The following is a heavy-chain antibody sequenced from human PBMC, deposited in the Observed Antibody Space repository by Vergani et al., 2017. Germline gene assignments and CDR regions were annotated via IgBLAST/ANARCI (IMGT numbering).Heavy chain of an antibody. CDR1: GYTFTGYY. V-gene: IGHV1-2*02. CDR3: AATPAVLRYFDWSYYYGMDV. Sequence: QVQLVQSGAEVKKPGASVKVSCKASGYTFTGYYMHWVRQTPGQGLEWMGWINPNSGGTNYAQKFQGRVTMTRDTSISTAYMELSRLRSDDTAVYYCAATPAVLRYFDWSYYYGMDVWGQGTTVTVSS. J-gene: IGHJ6*02. CDR2: INPNSGGT. D-gene: IGHD3-9*01.